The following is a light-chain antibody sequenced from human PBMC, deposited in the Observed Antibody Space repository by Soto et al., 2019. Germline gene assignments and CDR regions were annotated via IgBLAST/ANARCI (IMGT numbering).Light chain of an antibody. J-gene: IGKJ2*01. CDR3: QQYNNWPYT. CDR1: QSVSSN. Sequence: EIVMTQSPATLSVSPGERATLSCRASQSVSSNLAWYQQKPRQSPRLLIYGASTRATSIPARFSGSGSGTEFTLTISSLQSEDFAVYYCQQYNNWPYTFGQGTKLEIK. CDR2: GAS. V-gene: IGKV3-15*01.